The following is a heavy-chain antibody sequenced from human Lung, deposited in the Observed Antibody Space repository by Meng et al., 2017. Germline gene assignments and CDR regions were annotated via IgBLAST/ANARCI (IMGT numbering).Heavy chain of an antibody. CDR1: GGSISSSSYY. CDR3: ARVKYSSSWYLDF. CDR2: ISDGGNT. Sequence: LQLQESGPGLVKPSEPLSLTCTVSGGSISSSSYYWGWIRQPPGKGLEWIGSISDGGNTYYNPSLQSRVSISVDTSKNQFSLKLRSVTAADTAVYYCARVKYSSSWYLDFWGQGALVTVSS. D-gene: IGHD6-13*01. V-gene: IGHV4-39*07. J-gene: IGHJ4*02.